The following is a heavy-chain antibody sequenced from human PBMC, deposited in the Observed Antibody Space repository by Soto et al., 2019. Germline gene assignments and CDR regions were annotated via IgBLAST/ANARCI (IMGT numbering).Heavy chain of an antibody. V-gene: IGHV3-11*06. CDR2: SSNSGTFS. CDR1: GFTFSDYY. D-gene: IGHD1-1*01. CDR3: ARSGDNYNRFDY. J-gene: IGHJ4*02. Sequence: PWGSLRLSCEGSGFTFSDYYISWIRQGPGKGLEWISYSSNSGTFSRYADSVKGRFSISRDNTKNLLYLQMNSLRAEDTAVYYCARSGDNYNRFDYGGQGTQVPV.